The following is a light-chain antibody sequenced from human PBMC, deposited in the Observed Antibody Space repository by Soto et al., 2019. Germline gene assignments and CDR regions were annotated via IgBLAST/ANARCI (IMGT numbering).Light chain of an antibody. Sequence: EIVLTQSPATLSLSPGERATLSCRASQSVSSYLAWYQQKPGQAPRLLIYDAFNRATGIPARFSGSGSGTDFTLIISSLEPEDFAVYYCQQRSEWPLTFGGGTKVELK. CDR3: QQRSEWPLT. CDR2: DAF. J-gene: IGKJ4*01. V-gene: IGKV3-11*01. CDR1: QSVSSY.